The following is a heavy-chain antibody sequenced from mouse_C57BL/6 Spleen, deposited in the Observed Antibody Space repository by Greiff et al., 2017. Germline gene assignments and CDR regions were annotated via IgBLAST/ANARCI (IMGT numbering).Heavy chain of an antibody. D-gene: IGHD2-5*01. V-gene: IGHV6-3*01. CDR2: IRLKSDNYAT. J-gene: IGHJ2*01. CDR3: TGDYSNYVYFDY. Sequence: EVKVEESGGGLVQPGGSMKLSCVASGFTFSNYWMNWVRQSPEKGLEWVAQIRLKSDNYATHYAVSVKGRFTISRDDSKSSVYLQMNNLRDEDTGIYYCTGDYSNYVYFDYWGQGTTLTVSS. CDR1: GFTFSNYW.